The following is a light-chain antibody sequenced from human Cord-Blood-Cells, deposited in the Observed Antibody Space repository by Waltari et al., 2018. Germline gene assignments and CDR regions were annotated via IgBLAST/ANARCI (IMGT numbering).Light chain of an antibody. J-gene: IGKJ2*01. CDR1: QSVSSN. Sequence: EIVLTQSPATLSLSPGERATLSCRASQSVSSNLAWYQQKPGQAPRLLIYGASTRATGIPARFSGSGSGTEFTLTISSLQSEEFAVYYCQQYNNWPPYTFGQGTKLEIK. CDR3: QQYNNWPPYT. V-gene: IGKV3-15*01. CDR2: GAS.